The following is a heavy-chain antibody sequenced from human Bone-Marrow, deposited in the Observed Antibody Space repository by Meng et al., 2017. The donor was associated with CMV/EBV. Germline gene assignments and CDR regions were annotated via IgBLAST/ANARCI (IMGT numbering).Heavy chain of an antibody. Sequence: GESLKISCAASGFTFRKYTMNWVRRAPGKGLEWVSSISSNGGTIQYSDSVKGRFTISRDNARNSVYLLMSSLRAEDTAFYYCARDALSSGGDYWGQGALVTFAS. CDR2: ISSNGGTI. D-gene: IGHD6-19*01. V-gene: IGHV3-21*01. CDR1: GFTFRKYT. CDR3: ARDALSSGGDY. J-gene: IGHJ4*02.